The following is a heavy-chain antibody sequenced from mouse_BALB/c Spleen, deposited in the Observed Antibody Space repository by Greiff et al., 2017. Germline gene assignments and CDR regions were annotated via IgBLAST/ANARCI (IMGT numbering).Heavy chain of an antibody. CDR2: IDPYYGGT. D-gene: IGHD1-1*01. J-gene: IGHJ1*01. CDR3: ARSPSYYGSSHWYFDV. CDR1: GYSFTGYN. Sequence: VHVKQSGPELEKPGASVKISCKASGYSFTGYNMNWVKQSNGKSLEWIGNIDPYYGGTSYNQKFKGKATLTVDKSSSTAYMQLKSLTSEDSAVYYCARSPSYYGSSHWYFDVWGAGTTVTVSS. V-gene: IGHV1-39*01.